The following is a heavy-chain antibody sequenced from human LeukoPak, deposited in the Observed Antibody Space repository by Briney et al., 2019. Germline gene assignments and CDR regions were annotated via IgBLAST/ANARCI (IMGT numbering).Heavy chain of an antibody. CDR2: IYYSGST. CDR3: ARGLEAAGGWFDP. CDR1: GGSISSYY. V-gene: IGHV4-59*01. Sequence: SETLSLTCTVSGGSISSYYWNWIRQPPGKGLEWIGYIYYSGSTDYNPSLKSRVTISVDTSKNQFSLKLNSVTAADTAVYYCARGLEAAGGWFDPWGQGTLVTVSS. J-gene: IGHJ5*02. D-gene: IGHD6-13*01.